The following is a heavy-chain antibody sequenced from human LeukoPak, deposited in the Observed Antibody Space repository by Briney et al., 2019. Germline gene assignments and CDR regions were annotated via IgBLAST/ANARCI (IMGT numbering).Heavy chain of an antibody. CDR3: AKDTMVRGVTISHFDY. CDR1: GLTFSSYA. J-gene: IGHJ4*02. CDR2: ISGSGGST. Sequence: PGGSLRLSCAASGLTFSSYAMSWVRQAPGKGLEWVSAISGSGGSTYYADSVKGRFTISRDNSKNTLYLQMNSLRAEDTAVYYCAKDTMVRGVTISHFDYWGQGTLVTVSS. V-gene: IGHV3-23*01. D-gene: IGHD3-10*01.